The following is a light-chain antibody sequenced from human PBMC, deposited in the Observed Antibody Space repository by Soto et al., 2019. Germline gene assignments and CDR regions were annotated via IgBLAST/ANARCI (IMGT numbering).Light chain of an antibody. CDR3: HKYGNSAFT. J-gene: IGKJ3*01. CDR1: QSVSSRS. Sequence: EAVLTQSPCTLSLSPEERATLSCRASQSVSSRSLAWYQQKPGQAPRLLIYGASIIATDIPHRFSGGGSGTDFTIHISRFEDDDFELYYCHKYGNSAFTFGPGKKVDI. CDR2: GAS. V-gene: IGKV3-20*01.